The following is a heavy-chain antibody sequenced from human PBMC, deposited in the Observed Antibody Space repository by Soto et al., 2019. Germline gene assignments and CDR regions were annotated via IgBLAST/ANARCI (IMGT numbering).Heavy chain of an antibody. CDR3: ASSVLVTARFDY. V-gene: IGHV3-11*01. J-gene: IGHJ4*02. CDR1: GFTFSDYF. D-gene: IGHD2-21*02. CDR2: ISNTGSTV. Sequence: GSLRLSCAASGFTFSDYFMDWIRQAPGKGLEWVSYISNTGSTVYYADSVKGRFTISRDNAKNSLFLQMNSLRAEDTAVYYCASSVLVTARFDYWGQGTPVTVSS.